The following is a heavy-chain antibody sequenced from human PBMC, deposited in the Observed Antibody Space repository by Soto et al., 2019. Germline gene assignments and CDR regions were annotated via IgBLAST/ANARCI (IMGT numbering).Heavy chain of an antibody. V-gene: IGHV3-23*01. CDR2: ISGSGGST. CDR3: ARDYDGSGYYYFEWLHP. Sequence: GGSLRLSCAASGFTFSSYAMSWVRQAPGKGLEWVSAISGSGGSTYYADSVKGRFTISRDNSKNTLYLQMNSLRAEDPAVYYCARDYDGSGYYYFEWLHPWGQGTLVTVSS. D-gene: IGHD3-22*01. J-gene: IGHJ5*02. CDR1: GFTFSSYA.